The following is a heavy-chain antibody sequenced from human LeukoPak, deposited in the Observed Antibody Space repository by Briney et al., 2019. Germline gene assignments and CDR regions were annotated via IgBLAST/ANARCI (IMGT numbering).Heavy chain of an antibody. D-gene: IGHD6-19*01. CDR3: TRGGYDSGWSYFDY. Sequence: GGSLRLSCAASGFTVSSNYMSWVRQAPGKGLVWISALHSGGHTFYADSVRGRFTISRDISKNTLYLQMNDLGAEDTAVYYCTRGGYDSGWSYFDYWGQGTLVTASS. J-gene: IGHJ4*02. V-gene: IGHV3-53*01. CDR1: GFTVSSNY. CDR2: LHSGGHT.